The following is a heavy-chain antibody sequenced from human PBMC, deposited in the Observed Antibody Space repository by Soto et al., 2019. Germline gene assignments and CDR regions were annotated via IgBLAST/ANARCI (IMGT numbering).Heavy chain of an antibody. CDR3: AREGTGYSRTLSY. Sequence: ASVKVSCKASGGTFSSYAISWVRQAPGQGLEWMGGIIPIFGTANYAQKFQGRVTITADESTSTAYMELSSLRSEDTAVYYCAREGTGYSRTLSYWGQGTLVTVSS. CDR2: IIPIFGTA. D-gene: IGHD6-13*01. J-gene: IGHJ4*02. V-gene: IGHV1-69*13. CDR1: GGTFSSYA.